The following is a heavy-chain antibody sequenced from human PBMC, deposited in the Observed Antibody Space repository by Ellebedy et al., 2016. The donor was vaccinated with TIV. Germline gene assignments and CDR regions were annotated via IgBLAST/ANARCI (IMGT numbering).Heavy chain of an antibody. CDR3: ARDVPAITTRTWG. V-gene: IGHV3-66*01. CDR1: GFSVSTND. Sequence: GESLKISXAASGFSVSTNDMGWVRQAPGKGLEWLSVISSGGSTVYADSVKGRFTISRDNSKNTLYLQMNSLRAEDTGVYYCARDVPAITTRTWGWGQGTLVTVSS. J-gene: IGHJ4*02. D-gene: IGHD5-12*01. CDR2: ISSGGST.